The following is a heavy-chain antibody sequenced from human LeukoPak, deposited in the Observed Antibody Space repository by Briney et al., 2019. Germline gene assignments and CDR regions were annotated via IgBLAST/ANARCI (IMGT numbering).Heavy chain of an antibody. CDR2: IYYSGST. CDR3: ARVGVILTGYYKFYYYGMDV. J-gene: IGHJ6*02. CDR1: GGSISSSSYY. Sequence: SETLSLTCTVSGGSISSSSYYWGWIRQPPGKGLEWIGSIYYSGSTYYNPSLKSRVTISVDTSKNQFSLKLSSVTAADTAVYYCARVGVILTGYYKFYYYGMDVWGQGTTVTASS. V-gene: IGHV4-39*07. D-gene: IGHD3-9*01.